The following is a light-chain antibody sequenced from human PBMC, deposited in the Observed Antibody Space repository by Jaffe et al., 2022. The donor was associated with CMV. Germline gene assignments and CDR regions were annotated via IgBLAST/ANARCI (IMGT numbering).Light chain of an antibody. CDR1: QGISTY. V-gene: IGKV1-9*01. CDR3: QQVDSYPLT. CDR2: AAS. Sequence: IQLTQSPSSLSASVGDRVTLTCRASQGISTYLAWYQQKPGTAPKLLIYAASTLQSGVPSRFSGSGSGTDFTLTISSLQPEDFATYYCQQVDSYPLTFGGGTKVEIK. J-gene: IGKJ4*01.